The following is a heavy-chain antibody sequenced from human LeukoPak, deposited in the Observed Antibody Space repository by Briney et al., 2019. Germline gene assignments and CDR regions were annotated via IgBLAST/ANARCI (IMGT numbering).Heavy chain of an antibody. D-gene: IGHD2-15*01. J-gene: IGHJ4*02. Sequence: SETLSLTCTVSGGSISSGSYYWSWIRQPAGKGLEWIGRIYTSGSTNYNPSLKSRVTISVDTSKNQFSLKLSSVTAADTAVYYCARDSCSGGSCYPLWDWGQGTLVTVSS. V-gene: IGHV4-61*02. CDR1: GGSISSGSYY. CDR2: IYTSGST. CDR3: ARDSCSGGSCYPLWD.